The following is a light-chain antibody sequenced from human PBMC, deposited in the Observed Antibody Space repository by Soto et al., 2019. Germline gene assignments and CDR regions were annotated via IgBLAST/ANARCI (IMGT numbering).Light chain of an antibody. Sequence: EIMLKTSPATLSLSTWARATLSCLASQSISDTSAWYQQKPGQAPRLLIYGASTRATGIPARFSGSGSGTEFTLTISSLQSEDVAVYSGQRYNEWDSLTFGHETMVDIK. CDR1: QSISDT. CDR2: GAS. CDR3: QRYNEWDSLT. V-gene: IGKV3-15*01. J-gene: IGKJ1*01.